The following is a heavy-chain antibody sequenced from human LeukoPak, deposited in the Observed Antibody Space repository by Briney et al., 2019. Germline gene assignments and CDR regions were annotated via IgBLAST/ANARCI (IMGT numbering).Heavy chain of an antibody. V-gene: IGHV5-51*01. CDR2: IYPGDSDT. Sequence: GESLKISCKGSGYSFTSYWIGWVRQMPGKGLEWMRIIYPGDSDTRYSPSFQGQVTISADKSISTAYLQWSSLKASDTAMYYCARLGTDIVVVPAAYDYWGQGTLVTVSS. CDR3: ARLGTDIVVVPAAYDY. CDR1: GYSFTSYW. D-gene: IGHD2-2*01. J-gene: IGHJ4*02.